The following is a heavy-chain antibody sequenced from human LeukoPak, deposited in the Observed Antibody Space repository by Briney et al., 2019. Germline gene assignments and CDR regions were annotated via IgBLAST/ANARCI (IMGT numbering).Heavy chain of an antibody. J-gene: IGHJ4*02. D-gene: IGHD5-12*01. CDR1: GFTFSSYG. Sequence: GGSLRLSCAASGFTFSSYGMHWVRQAPGKGLEWVAFIRYDGSNKYYADSVKGRFTISRDNSKNMLYLQMNSLRAEDTAVYYCARDQRRWLRVTLFDYWGQGTLVTVSS. CDR2: IRYDGSNK. CDR3: ARDQRRWLRVTLFDY. V-gene: IGHV3-30*02.